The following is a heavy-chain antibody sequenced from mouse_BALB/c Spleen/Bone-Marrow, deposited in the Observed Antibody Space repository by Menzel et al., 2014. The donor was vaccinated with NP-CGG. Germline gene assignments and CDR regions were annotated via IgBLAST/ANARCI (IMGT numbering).Heavy chain of an antibody. Sequence: VKLVESGAELVKPGASVKLSCKTSGYTFTNYYIYWVKQRPGQGLEWIGEINPSNGGSNFNEKLKSKATLTVDKSSNTAYMQLSSLTSEDSAVYYCTRSDYYDYQAWFAYWGQGTLVTVSA. D-gene: IGHD2-4*01. CDR3: TRSDYYDYQAWFAY. CDR2: INPSNGGS. J-gene: IGHJ3*01. V-gene: IGHV1S81*02. CDR1: GYTFTNYY.